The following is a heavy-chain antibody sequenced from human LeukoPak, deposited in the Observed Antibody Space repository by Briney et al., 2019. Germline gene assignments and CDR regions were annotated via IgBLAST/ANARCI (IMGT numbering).Heavy chain of an antibody. CDR1: GFTFSSYG. V-gene: IGHV3-30*18. D-gene: IGHD4-17*01. CDR2: ISYDGSNK. Sequence: GGSLRLSCAASGFTFSSYGMHWVRQAPGKGLEWVAVISYDGSNKYYADSVKGRFTISRDNSKSTLYLQMNSLRAEDTAVYYCAKDLLRGAFDYWGQGTLVTVSS. CDR3: AKDLLRGAFDY. J-gene: IGHJ4*02.